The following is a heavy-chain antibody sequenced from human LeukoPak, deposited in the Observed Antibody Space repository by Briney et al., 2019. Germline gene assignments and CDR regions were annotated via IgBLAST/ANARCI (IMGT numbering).Heavy chain of an antibody. Sequence: GGSLRLSCAASGFTFSSYAMSWVRQAPGKGLEWVSAISGSGGSTYYADSVKGRFTISRDNSKNTLYLQMNSLRAEDTAVYYCAKQPAGLPNPMGWLQSNYDYWGQGTLVTVSS. V-gene: IGHV3-23*01. CDR1: GFTFSSYA. CDR3: AKQPAGLPNPMGWLQSNYDY. D-gene: IGHD5-24*01. J-gene: IGHJ4*02. CDR2: ISGSGGST.